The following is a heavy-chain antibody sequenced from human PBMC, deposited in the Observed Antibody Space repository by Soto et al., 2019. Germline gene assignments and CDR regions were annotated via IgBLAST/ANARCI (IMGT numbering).Heavy chain of an antibody. CDR1: GFTFSDYY. D-gene: IGHD3-10*01. CDR3: ARDDESGVGHSGHYYYMDV. V-gene: IGHV3-11*01. Sequence: GGSLRLSCAASGFTFSDYYMSWIRQAPGKGLEWVSYISSSGSTIYYADSVKGRFTISRDNAKNSLYLQMSSLRAEDTAVYYCARDDESGVGHSGHYYYMDVWGKGTTVTVSS. J-gene: IGHJ6*03. CDR2: ISSSGSTI.